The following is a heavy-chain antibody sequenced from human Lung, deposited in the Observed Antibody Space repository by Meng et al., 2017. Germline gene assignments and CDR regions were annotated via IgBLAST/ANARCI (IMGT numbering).Heavy chain of an antibody. CDR1: GGSISSSNYY. CDR2: IYNSGST. CDR3: ARGQKGYFDL. J-gene: IGHJ2*01. V-gene: IGHV4-30-4*01. Sequence: VQLQGSGPGLVKPSQTLSLLCTVSGGSISSSNYYWSWIRQPPGKGLEWSGHIYNSGSTYYNPSLKSRITISVDTSKNQFSLKLSSVTAADTAVYYCARGQKGYFDLWGRGTLVTVSS.